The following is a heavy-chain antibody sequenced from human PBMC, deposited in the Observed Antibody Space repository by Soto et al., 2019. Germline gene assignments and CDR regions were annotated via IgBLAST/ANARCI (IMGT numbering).Heavy chain of an antibody. D-gene: IGHD5-18*01. V-gene: IGHV1-69*13. CDR3: ARTVGGYSYGSVEYYYGMDV. Sequence: SVKVSCKASGGTFSSYAISWVRQAPGQGLEWMGGIIPIFGTANYAQKFQGRVTITADESTSTAYMELSSLRSEDTAVYYCARTVGGYSYGSVEYYYGMDVWGKGTTVTVSS. J-gene: IGHJ6*04. CDR2: IIPIFGTA. CDR1: GGTFSSYA.